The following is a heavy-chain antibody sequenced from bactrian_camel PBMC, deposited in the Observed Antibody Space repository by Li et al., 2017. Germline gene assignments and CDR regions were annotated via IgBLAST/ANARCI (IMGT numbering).Heavy chain of an antibody. CDR3: ALDSSAYCSGGYCYTRGEYDY. CDR2: INSGGGST. D-gene: IGHD2*01. V-gene: IGHV3S1*01. CDR1: GFSFNSYW. J-gene: IGHJ4*01. Sequence: HVQLVESGGGLVQPGEFQRLFCAASGFSFNSYWMYWVRQAPGKGIEWVSAINSGGGSTYYADSVKGRFTISRDNAKNTVYLQMNSLKSEDTALYYCALDSSAYCSGGYCYTRGEYDYWGQGTQVTVS.